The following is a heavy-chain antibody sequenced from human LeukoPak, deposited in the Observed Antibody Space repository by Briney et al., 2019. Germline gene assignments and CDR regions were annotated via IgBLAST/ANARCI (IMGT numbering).Heavy chain of an antibody. J-gene: IGHJ4*02. CDR2: INSDGSST. V-gene: IGHV3-74*01. Sequence: GGSLRLSCAASGFTFSSYWMHWVRQAPGKGLVWVSRINSDGSSTSYADSVKGRFTISRDNAKNTLYLQMNSLRAEDTAVYYCAGGKVDTAMAIDYWGQGTLVTVSS. CDR3: AGGKVDTAMAIDY. CDR1: GFTFSSYW. D-gene: IGHD5-18*01.